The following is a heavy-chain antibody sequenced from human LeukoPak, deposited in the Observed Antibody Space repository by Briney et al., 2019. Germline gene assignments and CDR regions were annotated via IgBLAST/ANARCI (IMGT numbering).Heavy chain of an antibody. CDR1: GFTFSSYT. Sequence: GGSLRLSCAASGFTFSSYTMNWVRQAPGKGLEWVSSITSSSSYFYYADSLKGRFTISRDNAKNSVYLQMNSLRAEDTAVYYCARELRGSGWFSEAGDAFDIWGQGTMVTVSS. CDR3: ARELRGSGWFSEAGDAFDI. J-gene: IGHJ3*02. D-gene: IGHD6-19*01. CDR2: ITSSSSYF. V-gene: IGHV3-21*01.